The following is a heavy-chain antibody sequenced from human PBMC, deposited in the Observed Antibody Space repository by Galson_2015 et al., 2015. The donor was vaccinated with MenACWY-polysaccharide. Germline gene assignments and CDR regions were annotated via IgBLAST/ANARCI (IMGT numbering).Heavy chain of an antibody. CDR2: IFYTGST. V-gene: IGHV4-59*02. CDR3: ARGRALTDY. J-gene: IGHJ4*02. Sequence: ETLSLTCTVPGGSVKNSYWSWFRQPPGKGLEWIGYIFYTGSTTYNPSLKSRVTISIGASESHFSLNLTSVTAADTAVYYCARGRALTDYWGQGTLVTVSS. CDR1: GGSVKNSY.